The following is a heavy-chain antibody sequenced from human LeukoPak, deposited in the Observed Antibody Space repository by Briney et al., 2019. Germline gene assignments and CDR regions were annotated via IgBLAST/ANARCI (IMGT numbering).Heavy chain of an antibody. CDR2: IYYSGRT. CDR1: GGSISSYY. D-gene: IGHD4-11*01. J-gene: IGHJ4*02. Sequence: PSETLSLTCTVSGGSISSYYWSWIRQPPGKGLEWIGYIYYSGRTDYNPSLKSRVTISVDTSKNQFSLKLSSVTAADTAVYYCAREGVTKYYFDYWGQGTPASVSS. CDR3: AREGVTKYYFDY. V-gene: IGHV4-59*01.